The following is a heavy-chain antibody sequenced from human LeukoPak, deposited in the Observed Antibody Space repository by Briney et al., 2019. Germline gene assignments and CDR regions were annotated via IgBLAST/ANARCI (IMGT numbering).Heavy chain of an antibody. CDR1: GGSISSSSYY. CDR3: ARIGTGGSFDP. CDR2: IYYSGST. Sequence: SETLSLTCTVSGGSISSSSYYRGWIRQPPGKGLEWIGSIYYSGSTYYNPSLKSRVTISVDTSKNQFSLKLSSVTAADTAVYYCARIGTGGSFDPWGQGTLVTVSS. V-gene: IGHV4-39*01. D-gene: IGHD1-14*01. J-gene: IGHJ5*02.